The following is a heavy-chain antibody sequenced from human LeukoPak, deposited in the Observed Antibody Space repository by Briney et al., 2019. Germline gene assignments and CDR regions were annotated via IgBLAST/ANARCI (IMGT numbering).Heavy chain of an antibody. CDR2: IARNADGT. J-gene: IGHJ6*02. V-gene: IGHV3-64*04. CDR3: ARETITIFGVVITAPYMDV. CDR1: GFTFSNFA. Sequence: GGSLRLSCSASGFTFSNFAMHWVRQAPGKGLEYVSSIARNADGTYYADSVKGRFTISRDNAKNSLYLQMNSLRAADTAVYYCARETITIFGVVITAPYMDVWGQGTTVTVSS. D-gene: IGHD3-3*01.